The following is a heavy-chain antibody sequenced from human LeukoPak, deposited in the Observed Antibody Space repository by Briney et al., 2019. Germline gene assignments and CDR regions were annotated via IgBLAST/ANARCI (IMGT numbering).Heavy chain of an antibody. CDR2: ISAYNGNT. D-gene: IGHD3-3*01. V-gene: IGHV1-18*01. CDR3: ARSPYYDFWSAPYNWFDP. Sequence: ASVMVSCKASGYTFTSYGISWVRQAPGQGLEWMGWISAYNGNTNYAQKLQGRVTMTTDTSTSTAYMELRSLRSDDTAVYYCARSPYYDFWSAPYNWFDPWGQGTLVTVSS. CDR1: GYTFTSYG. J-gene: IGHJ5*02.